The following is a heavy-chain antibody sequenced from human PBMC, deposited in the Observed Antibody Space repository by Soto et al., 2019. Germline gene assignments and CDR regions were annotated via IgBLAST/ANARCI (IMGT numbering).Heavy chain of an antibody. V-gene: IGHV3-9*01. D-gene: IGHD6-19*01. CDR3: AKDRGLVLAFSLDY. J-gene: IGHJ4*02. CDR2: IRWNSGSI. Sequence: EVQLVESGGGLVQPGRSLRLSCAASGFTVDDYAMHWVRQAPGKGLEWVSGIRWNSGSIGYAGSVRGRFTISRDNAKNSLYLQMNSMGAEDTALDDCAKDRGLVLAFSLDYWGQGTLVTVSS. CDR1: GFTVDDYA.